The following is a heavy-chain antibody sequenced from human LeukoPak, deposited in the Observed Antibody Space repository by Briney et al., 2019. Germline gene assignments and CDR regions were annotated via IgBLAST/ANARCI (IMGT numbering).Heavy chain of an antibody. D-gene: IGHD5-24*01. V-gene: IGHV3-7*01. CDR1: GFTLSNYW. CDR3: AREGRDGYNYVKWFDP. Sequence: GGSLRLSCAASGFTLSNYWMSWARQAPGEGLEWVANIRQDGGEKYYVDSVRGRFTISRDNAKNSLYPQMNSLRAEDTDVYYCAREGRDGYNYVKWFDPWGQGTLVTVSS. J-gene: IGHJ5*02. CDR2: IRQDGGEK.